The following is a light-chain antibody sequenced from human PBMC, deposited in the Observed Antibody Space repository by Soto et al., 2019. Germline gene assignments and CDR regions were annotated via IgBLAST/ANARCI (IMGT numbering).Light chain of an antibody. CDR1: QGINTW. CDR2: KAS. V-gene: IGKV1-5*03. J-gene: IGKJ2*01. CDR3: QQYGSSKYS. Sequence: DLQMTQSPSTLSASVGDRVTITCRASQGINTWLAWYQQKPGKAPKLLIYKASTLESGVPSRFSGSGSGTEFTLTISSLQPDDVAAYYCQQYGSSKYSFGQGTRLEIK.